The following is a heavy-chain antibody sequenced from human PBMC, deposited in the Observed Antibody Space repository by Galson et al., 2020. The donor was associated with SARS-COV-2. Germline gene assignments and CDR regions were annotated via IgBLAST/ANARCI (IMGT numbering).Heavy chain of an antibody. CDR1: GYTFTSYG. Sequence: ASVKVSCKASGYTFTSYGISWVRQAPGQELEWMGWISAYNGNTNYAQKLQGRVTMTTDTSTSTAYMELRSLRSDDTAVYYCARDRRRITIFGVVRDFDYWGQGTLVTVSS. V-gene: IGHV1-18*01. CDR3: ARDRRRITIFGVVRDFDY. J-gene: IGHJ4*02. CDR2: ISAYNGNT. D-gene: IGHD3-3*01.